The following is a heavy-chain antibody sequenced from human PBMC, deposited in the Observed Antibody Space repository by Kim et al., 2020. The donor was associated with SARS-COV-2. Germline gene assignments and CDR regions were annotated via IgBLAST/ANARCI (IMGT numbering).Heavy chain of an antibody. D-gene: IGHD6-13*01. CDR2: ISYDGSNK. J-gene: IGHJ4*02. CDR3: AKAHSSSAAGTLGY. V-gene: IGHV3-30*18. CDR1: GFTFSSYG. Sequence: GGSLRLSCAASGFTFSSYGMHWVRQAPGKGLEWVAVISYDGSNKYYADSVKGRFTISRDNSKNTLYLQMNSLRAEDTAVYYCAKAHSSSAAGTLGYWGQGTLVTVSS.